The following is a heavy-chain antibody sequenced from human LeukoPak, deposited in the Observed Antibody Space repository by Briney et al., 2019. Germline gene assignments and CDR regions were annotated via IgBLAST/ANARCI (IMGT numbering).Heavy chain of an antibody. CDR2: INPSGGTT. V-gene: IGHV1-46*01. J-gene: IGHJ4*02. D-gene: IGHD7-27*01. CDR1: GYTFTNSY. CDR3: ARGGLGIQASFDY. Sequence: GASVKVSCKASGYTFTNSYLHWVRQAPGQGLEWMGIINPSGGTTTYAQKFQGRLTVTRDTSTSTVYMELSSLRPEDTAMYYCARGGLGIQASFDYWGQGTLVTVSS.